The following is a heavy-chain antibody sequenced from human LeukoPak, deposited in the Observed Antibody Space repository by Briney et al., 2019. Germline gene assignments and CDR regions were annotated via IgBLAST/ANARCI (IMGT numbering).Heavy chain of an antibody. J-gene: IGHJ6*02. CDR2: VIPMFGIA. D-gene: IGHD2-2*01. CDR3: ARSSRGGYYYYGMDV. CDR1: GCTFSRYA. Sequence: SVKVSCKASGCTFSRYAISWVRQAPGQGLEWMGGVIPMFGIANYAQKFQGRVTITADESTSTAYMELSSLRSEDTAVYYCARSSRGGYYYYGMDVWGQGTTVTVSS. V-gene: IGHV1-69*01.